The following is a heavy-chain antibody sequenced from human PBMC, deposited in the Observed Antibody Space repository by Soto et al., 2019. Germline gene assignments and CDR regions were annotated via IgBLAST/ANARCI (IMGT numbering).Heavy chain of an antibody. CDR1: GGSISSSSYY. Sequence: QLQLQESGPGLVKPSETLSLTCTVSGGSISSSSYYWGWIRQPPGKGLEWIGSIYYSGSTYYNPSLKSRVTISVDTSKNQFSLKLSSVTAADTAVYYCARREVDSNSSLDYWGQGTLVTVSS. CDR2: IYYSGST. V-gene: IGHV4-39*01. D-gene: IGHD2-15*01. CDR3: ARREVDSNSSLDY. J-gene: IGHJ4*02.